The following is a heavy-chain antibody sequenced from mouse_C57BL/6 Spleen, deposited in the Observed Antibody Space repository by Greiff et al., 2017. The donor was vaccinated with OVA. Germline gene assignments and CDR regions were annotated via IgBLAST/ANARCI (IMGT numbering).Heavy chain of an antibody. V-gene: IGHV5-4*01. D-gene: IGHD2-3*01. Sequence: EVKLVESGGGLVKPGGSLKLSCAASGFTFSSYAMSWVRQTPEKRLEWVATISDGGSYTYYPDNVKGRFTISRDNAKNNLYLQMSHLKSEDTAMYYCARDLGGYYPFYWGQGTLVTVSA. CDR3: ARDLGGYYPFY. CDR2: ISDGGSYT. J-gene: IGHJ3*01. CDR1: GFTFSSYA.